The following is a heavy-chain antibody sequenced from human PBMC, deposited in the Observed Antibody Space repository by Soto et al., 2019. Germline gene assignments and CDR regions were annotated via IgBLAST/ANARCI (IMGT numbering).Heavy chain of an antibody. V-gene: IGHV1-69*01. CDR1: GGSFSKYA. CDR3: ARDSAPSYYDSNNNYYYYYEEGDL. J-gene: IGHJ6*02. CDR2: VVPFFGTP. Sequence: QVQVVQSGAEVKKPGSSVKVSCKTSGGSFSKYAISWVRQAPGQGLAWMGGVVPFFGTPNYAQKYQARVNITADQLTSTSYMEPSSLRSEDTAVYDCARDSAPSYYDSNNNYYYYYEEGDLWGQGTTVTVSS. D-gene: IGHD3-22*01.